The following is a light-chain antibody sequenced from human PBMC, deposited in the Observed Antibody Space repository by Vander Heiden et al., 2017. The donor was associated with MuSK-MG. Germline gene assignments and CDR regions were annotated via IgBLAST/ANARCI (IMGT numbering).Light chain of an antibody. Sequence: VMTRPAGSLAVSLPGMATINCKSSQSVLYSSNNKNYLAWYQQKPGQPPKLLIYWASTRESGVPDRFSGSGSGTDFTLTISSLQADDLAVYYCQQYYSNPLTFGGGTKVEIK. CDR2: WAS. CDR1: QSVLYSSNNKNY. CDR3: QQYYSNPLT. V-gene: IGKV4-1*01. J-gene: IGKJ4*01.